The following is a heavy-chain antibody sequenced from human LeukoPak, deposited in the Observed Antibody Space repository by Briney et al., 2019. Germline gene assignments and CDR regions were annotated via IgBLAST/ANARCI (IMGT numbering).Heavy chain of an antibody. CDR2: ISTYNGNT. V-gene: IGHV1-18*01. Sequence: PGASVKVSCKASGYTFTSYGISWVRQAPGQGLEWMGWISTYNGNTNSAQKLQGRVTMTTDTSTSTAYMELRSLRSDDTAMYYCARDKLLLWFGELAGYYYYMDVWGKGTTVTISS. CDR1: GYTFTSYG. D-gene: IGHD3-10*01. CDR3: ARDKLLLWFGELAGYYYYMDV. J-gene: IGHJ6*03.